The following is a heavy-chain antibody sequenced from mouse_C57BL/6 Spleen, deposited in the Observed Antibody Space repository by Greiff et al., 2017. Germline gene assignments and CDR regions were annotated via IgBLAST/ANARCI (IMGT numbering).Heavy chain of an antibody. CDR1: GYAFSSSW. J-gene: IGHJ4*01. D-gene: IGHD3-2*02. CDR3: ARGDSSGYGGYAMDY. V-gene: IGHV1-82*01. CDR2: IYPGDGDT. Sequence: QVQLQQSGPELVKPGASVKISCKASGYAFSSSWMNWVKQRPGKGLEWIGRIYPGDGDTNYNGKLKGKATLTADKSSSTAYMQLSSLPSEDSAVYFCARGDSSGYGGYAMDYWGQGTSVTVSS.